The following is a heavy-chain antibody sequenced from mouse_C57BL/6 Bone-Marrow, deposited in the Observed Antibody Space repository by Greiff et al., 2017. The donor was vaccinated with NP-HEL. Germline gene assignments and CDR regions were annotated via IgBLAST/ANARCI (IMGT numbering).Heavy chain of an antibody. J-gene: IGHJ3*01. Sequence: EVQVVESGGGLVKPGGSLKLSCAASGFTFSDYGMHWVRQAPETGLEWVAYISSGSSTIYYADTVKGRFTISRDNAKTTLFLQMTSLRSEDTAMYYCARRAYYDYGPFAYWGQGTLVTVSA. CDR1: GFTFSDYG. CDR3: ARRAYYDYGPFAY. V-gene: IGHV5-17*01. CDR2: ISSGSSTI. D-gene: IGHD2-4*01.